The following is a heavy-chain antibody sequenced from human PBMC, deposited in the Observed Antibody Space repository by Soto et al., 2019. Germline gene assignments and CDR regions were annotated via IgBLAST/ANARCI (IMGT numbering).Heavy chain of an antibody. CDR1: GFTFSSYV. J-gene: IGHJ4*02. Sequence: EVQLLESGGGLVQPGGSLRLSCAASGFTFSSYVMSWVRQAPGKGLEWGSGISGSGGSTYYADSVKGRFTISRDNSKNTLYLQMNSLRAEDTAVYYCAKVPYDFWSGYYPPLYFDYWGQGTLVTVSS. V-gene: IGHV3-23*01. CDR3: AKVPYDFWSGYYPPLYFDY. CDR2: ISGSGGST. D-gene: IGHD3-3*01.